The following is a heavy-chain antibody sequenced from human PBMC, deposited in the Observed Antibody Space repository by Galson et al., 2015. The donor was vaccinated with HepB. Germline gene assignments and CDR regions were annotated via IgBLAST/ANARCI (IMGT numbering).Heavy chain of an antibody. CDR3: THVGY. V-gene: IGHV3-15*01. J-gene: IGHJ4*02. CDR1: GLTFSNAW. D-gene: IGHD1-26*01. Sequence: SLRLSCAASGLTFSNAWMNWVRQAPGKGLEWIGLVKSKTDGGTTDYAAPVKGRFIISRDDSKNTLYLQTNSLKTEDTAVYYCTHVGYWGQGTLVTVSS. CDR2: VKSKTDGGTT.